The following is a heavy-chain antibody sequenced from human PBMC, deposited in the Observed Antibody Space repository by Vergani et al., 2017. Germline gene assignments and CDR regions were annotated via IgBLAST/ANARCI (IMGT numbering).Heavy chain of an antibody. J-gene: IGHJ3*02. D-gene: IGHD3-22*01. CDR2: IKQDGSEK. V-gene: IGHV3-7*01. CDR3: ARDSYYYDSSGDAFDI. Sequence: EVQLVESGGGLVQPGGSLRLSCAASGFTFSSYWMSWVRQAPGKGLEWVANIKQDGSEKYYVDSVKGRFTISRDNAKNSLYLQMNSLRAEDTAVYYCARDSYYYDSSGDAFDIWGQGTMVTVSS. CDR1: GFTFSSYW.